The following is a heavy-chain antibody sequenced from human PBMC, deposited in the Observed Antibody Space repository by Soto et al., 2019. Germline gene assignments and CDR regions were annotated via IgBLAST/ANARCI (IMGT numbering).Heavy chain of an antibody. CDR1: GGSISSGGYY. J-gene: IGHJ4*02. D-gene: IGHD2-15*01. V-gene: IGHV4-31*03. CDR3: ASSAPVAARGYYFDY. CDR2: IYYSGST. Sequence: PSETLSLTCTVSGGSISSGGYYWSWIRQHPGKGREWIGYIYYSGSTYYNPSLKSRVTISVDTSKNQFSLKLSSVTAADTAAYYCASSAPVAARGYYFDYWGQGTLVTVSS.